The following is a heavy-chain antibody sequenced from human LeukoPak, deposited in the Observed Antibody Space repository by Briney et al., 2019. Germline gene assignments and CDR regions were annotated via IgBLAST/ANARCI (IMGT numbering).Heavy chain of an antibody. J-gene: IGHJ5*02. D-gene: IGHD3-10*01. CDR3: ARRIIITMVRGVITPRAYNWFDP. V-gene: IGHV4-34*01. CDR2: INHSGST. Sequence: SETLSLTXAVYGGSFSGYYWSWIRQPPGKGLEWIGEINHSGSTNYNPSLKSRVTISVDTSKNQFSLKLSSVTAADTAVYYCARRIIITMVRGVITPRAYNWFDPWGQGTLVTVSS. CDR1: GGSFSGYY.